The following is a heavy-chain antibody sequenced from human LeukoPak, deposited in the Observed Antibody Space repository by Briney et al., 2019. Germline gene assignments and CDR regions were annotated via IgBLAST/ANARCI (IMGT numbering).Heavy chain of an antibody. CDR1: GFTVSSNY. J-gene: IGHJ4*02. D-gene: IGHD5-12*01. CDR3: ASIEWLPY. CDR2: IYSGGST. Sequence: SGGSLRLSCAASGFTVSSNYMSWVRQAPGKGLEWVSIIYSGGSTYYADSVKGRFTISRDNSKNTLYLQMNSLRAEDTAVYYCASIEWLPYWGQGTLVTVSS. V-gene: IGHV3-66*01.